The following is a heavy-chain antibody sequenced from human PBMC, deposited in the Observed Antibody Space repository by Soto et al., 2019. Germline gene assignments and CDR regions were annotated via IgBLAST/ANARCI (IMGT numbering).Heavy chain of an antibody. J-gene: IGHJ5*02. CDR2: INNDGIGT. Sequence: EAQVVESGGGLVQPGGSLRLSCAASGFTFSNYWMHWVRQVPGKGLVWVARINNDGIGTFYADSVKARFTISRDNAKNTLYLQMNSLRGDDTAVYYCVRDRPHNWFDPWGQGTLVTVSS. CDR3: VRDRPHNWFDP. CDR1: GFTFSNYW. V-gene: IGHV3-74*01.